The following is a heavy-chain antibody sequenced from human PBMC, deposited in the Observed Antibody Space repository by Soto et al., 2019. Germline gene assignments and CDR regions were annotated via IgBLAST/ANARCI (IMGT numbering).Heavy chain of an antibody. D-gene: IGHD3-22*01. V-gene: IGHV3-15*01. CDR3: PIGLSHGYYNFDY. Sequence: EVQLVESGGGLVKPGGSLRLSCPTSGFTFSDTYLSWVRQAPGKGLEWVGRIKSQADGGTTDYAAAVKDRFTISRDDSKNTLYAQMNSLKTEDTGVYDCPIGLSHGYYNFDYWGQGTLVTVSS. CDR1: GFTFSDTY. J-gene: IGHJ4*02. CDR2: IKSQADGGTT.